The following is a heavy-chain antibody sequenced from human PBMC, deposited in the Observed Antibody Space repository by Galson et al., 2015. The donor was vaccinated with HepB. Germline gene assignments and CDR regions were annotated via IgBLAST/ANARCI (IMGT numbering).Heavy chain of an antibody. V-gene: IGHV3-23*01. J-gene: IGHJ1*01. CDR2: IGGNDGTT. CDR1: GLTKYA. Sequence: SLRLSCAASGLTKYAKTWVRQAPGKGLEWVSTIGGNDGTTYYADSVKGRFTISRDNSKNTLYLQMNSLRVEDTAIYYCAKTTGRFSADFFWGQGTLVTVSS. CDR3: AKTTGRFSADFF. D-gene: IGHD2-8*02.